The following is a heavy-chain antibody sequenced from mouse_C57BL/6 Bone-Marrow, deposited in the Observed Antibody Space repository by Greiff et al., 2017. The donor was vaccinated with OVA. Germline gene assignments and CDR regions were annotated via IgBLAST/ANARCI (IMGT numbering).Heavy chain of an antibody. Sequence: VQLQQSGPELVKPGASVKISCKASGYTFTDYYMNWVKQSHGKSLEWIGDINPNNVGPSYNQKIKGKATLNVDKSSSTAYMALRSLSSEDSAVYYCARLSMTAQATWFAYWGQGTLVTVSA. V-gene: IGHV1-26*01. CDR2: INPNNVGP. CDR3: ARLSMTAQATWFAY. CDR1: GYTFTDYY. D-gene: IGHD3-2*02. J-gene: IGHJ3*01.